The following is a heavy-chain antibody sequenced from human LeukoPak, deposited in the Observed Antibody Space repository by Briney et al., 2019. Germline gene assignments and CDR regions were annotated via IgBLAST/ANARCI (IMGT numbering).Heavy chain of an antibody. J-gene: IGHJ4*02. D-gene: IGHD4-17*01. CDR2: IYSSGSA. V-gene: IGHV4-59*10. CDR3: ARGNADYGDCFDY. Sequence: SETLSLTCAVYGGSFSGYYWSWFRQPAGKGLEWIGRIYSSGSANYNPSLKSRVAMSVDPSKNHFSLKMSSVTAADTAVYYCARGNADYGDCFDYWGQGTLVTVSS. CDR1: GGSFSGYY.